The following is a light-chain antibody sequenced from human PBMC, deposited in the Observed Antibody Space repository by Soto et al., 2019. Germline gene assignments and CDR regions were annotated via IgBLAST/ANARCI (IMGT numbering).Light chain of an antibody. CDR2: AAS. Sequence: AIRMTQSPSSFSASTGDRFTITCRASQGISSYLAWYQQKPGKAPKLLIYAASTLQSGVPSRFSGSGSGTDFTLTISCLQSEDFATYYCQQYYSYPLTFGGGTRWIS. J-gene: IGKJ4*01. CDR3: QQYYSYPLT. V-gene: IGKV1-8*01. CDR1: QGISSY.